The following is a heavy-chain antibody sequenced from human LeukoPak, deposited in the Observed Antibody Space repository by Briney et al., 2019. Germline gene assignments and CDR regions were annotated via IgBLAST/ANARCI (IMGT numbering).Heavy chain of an antibody. CDR1: GYTFTSYD. Sequence: ASVKVSCKASGYTFTSYDINWVRQATGQGLEWMGWMNPNSGNTGYAQKFQGRVTMTRDTSISTAYMELSRLRSDDTAVYYCARDVRPLDYYYGMDVWGQGTTVTVSS. V-gene: IGHV1-8*01. D-gene: IGHD2-8*01. CDR3: ARDVRPLDYYYGMDV. CDR2: MNPNSGNT. J-gene: IGHJ6*02.